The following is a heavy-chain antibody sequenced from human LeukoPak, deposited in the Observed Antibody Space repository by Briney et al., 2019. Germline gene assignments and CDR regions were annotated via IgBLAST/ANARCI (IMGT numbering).Heavy chain of an antibody. V-gene: IGHV3-13*01. J-gene: IGHJ4*02. Sequence: GGSLRLSCAASGFTFSSYDMHWVRQATGKGLEWVSGIGTAGATFYPGSVKGRFTISRENAKNSLYLQMNNLRAGDTAVYYCTRATAGFDYWGQGTLVTVSS. CDR1: GFTFSSYD. CDR2: IGTAGAT. CDR3: TRATAGFDY.